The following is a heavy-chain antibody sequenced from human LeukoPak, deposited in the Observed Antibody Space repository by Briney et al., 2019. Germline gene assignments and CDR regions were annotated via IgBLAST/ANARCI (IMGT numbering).Heavy chain of an antibody. J-gene: IGHJ4*02. CDR3: ARGSPPRRNYDSRGYYSYYFDY. V-gene: IGHV1-18*01. CDR2: ISAYNGNT. Sequence: ASVKVSCKASGYTFTSYGISWVRQAPGQGLEWMGWISAYNGNTNYAQKLQGRVTMTTDTSTSTAYMELRSLRSDDTAVYYCARGSPPRRNYDSRGYYSYYFDYWGQGTLVTVSS. CDR1: GYTFTSYG. D-gene: IGHD3-22*01.